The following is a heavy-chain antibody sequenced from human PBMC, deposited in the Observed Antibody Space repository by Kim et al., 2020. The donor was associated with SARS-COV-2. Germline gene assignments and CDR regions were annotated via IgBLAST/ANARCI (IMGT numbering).Heavy chain of an antibody. V-gene: IGHV4-61*02. D-gene: IGHD2-21*02. CDR3: AGGGVVTAITKYWYFDL. CDR1: GGSISSGSYY. CDR2: IYTSGST. Sequence: SETLSLTCTVSGGSISSGSYYWSWIRQPAGKGLEWIGRIYTSGSTNYNPSLKSRVTISVDTSKNQFSLKLSPVTAADTAVYYCAGGGVVTAITKYWYFDLWGRGTLVTVSS. J-gene: IGHJ2*01.